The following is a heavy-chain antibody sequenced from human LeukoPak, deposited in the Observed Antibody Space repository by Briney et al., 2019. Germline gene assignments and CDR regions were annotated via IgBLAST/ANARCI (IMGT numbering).Heavy chain of an antibody. CDR3: ARLDCFVEGCYNH. D-gene: IGHD2-15*01. J-gene: IGHJ4*02. Sequence: SETLSLTCSVSGDSVTSSYWNWIRQPPGKGLEWIGYVSSDGTTNFTPSLRSRLIISVDTPKNDISLLLTSVTAADTAISYCARLDCFVEGCYNHWGRGTLVTVYS. V-gene: IGHV4-59*08. CDR2: VSSDGTT. CDR1: GDSVTSSY.